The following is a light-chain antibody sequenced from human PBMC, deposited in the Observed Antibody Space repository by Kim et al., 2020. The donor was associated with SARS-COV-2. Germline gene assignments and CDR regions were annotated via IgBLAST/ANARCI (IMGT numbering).Light chain of an antibody. Sequence: GQKVTISCSGTISNIGNNFVSWYQQFPGAAPQLLIYDNDKRPSGIPDRFSGSKSGTSATLDIAGLLTGDEADYYCGTWDSSLTAVVFGGGTQLTVL. CDR3: GTWDSSLTAVV. CDR1: ISNIGNNF. CDR2: DND. J-gene: IGLJ3*02. V-gene: IGLV1-51*01.